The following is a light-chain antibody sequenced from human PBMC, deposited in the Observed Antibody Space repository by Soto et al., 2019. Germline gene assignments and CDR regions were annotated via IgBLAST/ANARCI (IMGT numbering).Light chain of an antibody. CDR3: AAWDNSLSGWV. CDR2: NNN. J-gene: IGLJ3*02. CDR1: SSNIGSNT. V-gene: IGLV1-44*01. Sequence: QSVLTQPPSASGTPGQRLTISCSGSSSNIGSNTVNWYQQLPGTAPKLLIYNNNERPSGVPDRFSGSKSGTSASLAISGLQSEDEADYYCAAWDNSLSGWVFGGGTKVTVL.